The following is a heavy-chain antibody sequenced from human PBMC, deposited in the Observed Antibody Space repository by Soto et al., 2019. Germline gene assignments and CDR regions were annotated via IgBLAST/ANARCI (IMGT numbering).Heavy chain of an antibody. Sequence: GGSLRLSCAASGFTFSSCAMGWVRQAPGKGLEWVSAIVGSGGATFYADSVKGRFTISRDNSRNTLFLQMNSLRAEDTAVYYCAKYDDSGYPRAPFDYWGQGTLVTVSS. CDR1: GFTFSSCA. V-gene: IGHV3-23*01. D-gene: IGHD3-22*01. J-gene: IGHJ4*02. CDR3: AKYDDSGYPRAPFDY. CDR2: IVGSGGAT.